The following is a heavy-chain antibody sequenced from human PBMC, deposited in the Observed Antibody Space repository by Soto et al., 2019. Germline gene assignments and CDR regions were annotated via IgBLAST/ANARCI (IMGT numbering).Heavy chain of an antibody. CDR2: IIPIFGTA. D-gene: IGHD3-9*01. Sequence: VASVKVSCKASGGTFSSYAISWVRQAPGQGLEWMGGIIPIFGTANYAQKFQGRVTITADKSTSTAYMELSSLRSEDTAAYYCAIDILTGYYKRPHAFDIWGQGTMVTVSS. J-gene: IGHJ3*02. CDR3: AIDILTGYYKRPHAFDI. CDR1: GGTFSSYA. V-gene: IGHV1-69*06.